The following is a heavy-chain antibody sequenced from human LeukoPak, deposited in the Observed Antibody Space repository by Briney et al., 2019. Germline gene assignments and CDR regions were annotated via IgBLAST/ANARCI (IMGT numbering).Heavy chain of an antibody. D-gene: IGHD3-3*01. CDR2: IWYDGSNK. CDR1: GFTFSSYG. V-gene: IGHV3-33*01. Sequence: GRSLRLSCAASGFTFSSYGTHWVRQAPGKGLEWVAVIWYDGSNKYYADSVKGRFTISRDNSKNTLYLQMNSLRAEDTAVYYCARDLGIFEPGNIDYWGQGTLVTVSS. J-gene: IGHJ4*02. CDR3: ARDLGIFEPGNIDY.